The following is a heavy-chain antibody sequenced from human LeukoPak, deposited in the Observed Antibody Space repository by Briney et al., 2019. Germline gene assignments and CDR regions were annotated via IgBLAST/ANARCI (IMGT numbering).Heavy chain of an antibody. D-gene: IGHD2-2*01. CDR2: VKTKADGGTT. J-gene: IGHJ4*02. Sequence: GGSLRLSCAASGFTFSSAWMSWVRQAPGEGLEWVVRVKTKADGGTTEYAAPVKGRFTISRDDSKNTLDLQMNSLKTEDTGMYYCVTDVPYPAPQIDFWGQGTLVTVSS. V-gene: IGHV3-15*01. CDR1: GFTFSSAW. CDR3: VTDVPYPAPQIDF.